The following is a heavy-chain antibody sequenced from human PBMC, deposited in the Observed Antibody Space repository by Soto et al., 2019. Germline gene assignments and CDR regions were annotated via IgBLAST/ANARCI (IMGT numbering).Heavy chain of an antibody. V-gene: IGHV1-69*06. J-gene: IGHJ4*02. CDR1: GGTFDSYA. CDR2: VIPMFLKP. Sequence: SVKVCCEASGGTFDSYAISWVRQAPGQGLEWMGGVIPMFLKPNYAQKFQGRVTITADKSTNTVYMEMNSLMSEDTAVYYCVRGGGEMANPPPYLYWGQGTQVTVSS. CDR3: VRGGGEMANPPPYLY. D-gene: IGHD3-16*01.